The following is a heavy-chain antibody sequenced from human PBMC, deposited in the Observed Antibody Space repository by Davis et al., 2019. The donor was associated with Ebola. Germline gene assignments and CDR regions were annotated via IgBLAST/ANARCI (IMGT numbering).Heavy chain of an antibody. D-gene: IGHD6-13*01. Sequence: GESLKLSCAASGFTFRGSAMHWVRQASGKGLEWVSYISSSSSTIYYADSVKGRFTISRDNAKNSLYLQMNSLRDEDTAVYYCARRAAVSGGSWYVGWFDPWGQGTLVTVSS. CDR2: ISSSSSTI. CDR1: GFTFRGSA. V-gene: IGHV3-48*02. J-gene: IGHJ5*02. CDR3: ARRAAVSGGSWYVGWFDP.